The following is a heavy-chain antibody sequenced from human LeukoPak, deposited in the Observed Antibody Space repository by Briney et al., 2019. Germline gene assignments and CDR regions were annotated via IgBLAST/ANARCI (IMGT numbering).Heavy chain of an antibody. CDR3: ARVPFDYPMFDY. CDR2: ISGYNGNK. V-gene: IGHV1-18*01. J-gene: IGHJ4*02. D-gene: IGHD3-9*01. Sequence: GASVKVSCKASGYTFSNYGISWVRQAPGQGLEWMGWISGYNGNKKYVQKLQGRVTMTTDTSTSTAYMELRSLRSDDTAVYYCARVPFDYPMFDYWGQGTLVTVSS. CDR1: GYTFSNYG.